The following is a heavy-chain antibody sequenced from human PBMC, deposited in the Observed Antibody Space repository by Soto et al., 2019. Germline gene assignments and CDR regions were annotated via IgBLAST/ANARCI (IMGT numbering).Heavy chain of an antibody. CDR2: ITPNMPLT. D-gene: IGHD2-2*03. Sequence: QVQLLQSGAEMKRPGSSVRVSCKASGVSFNSYGFAWVRQAPGQGLEWLGKITPNMPLTNYAQSFQGRVTITAESSTSTSYLELTSLTSEVTAVYYCAWMKLARLDLCGQGTLVTVSS. CDR3: AWMKLARLDL. V-gene: IGHV1-69*09. J-gene: IGHJ4*02. CDR1: GVSFNSYG.